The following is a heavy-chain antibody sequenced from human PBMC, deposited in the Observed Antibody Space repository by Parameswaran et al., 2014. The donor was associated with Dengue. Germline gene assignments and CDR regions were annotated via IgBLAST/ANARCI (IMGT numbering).Heavy chain of an antibody. CDR3: ARELRPYYYYYGMDV. V-gene: IGHV3-11*05. D-gene: IGHD5-12*01. J-gene: IGHJ6*02. Sequence: VRQAPGKGLEWVSYISSSSSYTNYADSVKGRFTISRDNAKNSLYLQMNSLRAEDTAVYYCARELRPYYYYYGMDVWGQGTTVTVSS. CDR2: ISSSSSYT.